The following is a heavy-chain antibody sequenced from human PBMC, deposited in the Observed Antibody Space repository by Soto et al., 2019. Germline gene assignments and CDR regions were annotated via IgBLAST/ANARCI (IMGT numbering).Heavy chain of an antibody. CDR2: ISYDGSNK. D-gene: IGHD3-22*01. Sequence: GGSLRLSCAASGFTFSSYAMHWVRQAPGKGLEWVAVISYDGSNKYYADSVKGRFTISRDNSKNTLYLQMNSLRAEDTAVYYCASATMIVPGIYWGQGTLVTVSS. CDR3: ASATMIVPGIY. V-gene: IGHV3-30-3*01. CDR1: GFTFSSYA. J-gene: IGHJ4*02.